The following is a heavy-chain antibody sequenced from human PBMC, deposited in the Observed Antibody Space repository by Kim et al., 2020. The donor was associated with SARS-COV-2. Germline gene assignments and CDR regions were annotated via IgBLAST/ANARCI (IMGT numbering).Heavy chain of an antibody. CDR1: GFTFSSYW. Sequence: GGSLRLSCAASGFTFSSYWMHWVRQAPGKGLVWVSRINSDGSSTSYADSVKGRFTISRDNAKNTLYLQMNSLRAEDTAVYYCARDRYGDYGAYYYYGMDVWGPGTTVTASS. CDR2: INSDGSST. D-gene: IGHD4-17*01. J-gene: IGHJ6*02. V-gene: IGHV3-74*01. CDR3: ARDRYGDYGAYYYYGMDV.